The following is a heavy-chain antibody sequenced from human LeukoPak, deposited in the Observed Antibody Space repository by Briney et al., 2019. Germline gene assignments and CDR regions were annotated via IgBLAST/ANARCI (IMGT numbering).Heavy chain of an antibody. J-gene: IGHJ4*02. D-gene: IGHD6-19*01. Sequence: SETLSLTCTVSGGSISSSSYYWGWIRQPPGKGLEWIGSIYYSGSTYYNPSLKSRVTISVDTSKNQFSLKLSSVTAADTAVYYCARDPRGYSSGWYSGYWGQGTLVTVSS. CDR1: GGSISSSSYY. CDR2: IYYSGST. CDR3: ARDPRGYSSGWYSGY. V-gene: IGHV4-39*02.